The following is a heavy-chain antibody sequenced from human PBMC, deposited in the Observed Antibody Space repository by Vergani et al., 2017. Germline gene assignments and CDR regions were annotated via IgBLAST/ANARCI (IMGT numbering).Heavy chain of an antibody. D-gene: IGHD6-13*01. CDR3: ARWYSSSWYYYYGMDV. CDR1: GFTFDDYA. V-gene: IGHV3-9*01. Sequence: EVQLVESGGGLVQPGRSLRLSCAASGFTFDDYAMHWVRQAPGKGLEWVSGISWNSGSIGYADSVKGRFTISRDNAKNSLYLQMNSLRAEDTAVYYCARWYSSSWYYYYGMDVWGQGTTVTVSS. J-gene: IGHJ6*02. CDR2: ISWNSGSI.